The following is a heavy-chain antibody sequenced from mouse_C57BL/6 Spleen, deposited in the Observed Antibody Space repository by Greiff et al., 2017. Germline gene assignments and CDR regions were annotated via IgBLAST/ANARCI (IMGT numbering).Heavy chain of an antibody. CDR1: GFNIKDYY. J-gene: IGHJ3*01. CDR2: IDPEDGET. D-gene: IGHD1-1*01. CDR3: ARDYYGSSSPWFAY. Sequence: EVQLQQSGAELVKPGASVKLSCTASGFNIKDYYMHWVKQRTEQGLEWIGRIDPEDGETKYAPKFPGKATITADTSSNTAYLQLSSLTSEDTAVYYCARDYYGSSSPWFAYWGQGTLVTVSA. V-gene: IGHV14-2*01.